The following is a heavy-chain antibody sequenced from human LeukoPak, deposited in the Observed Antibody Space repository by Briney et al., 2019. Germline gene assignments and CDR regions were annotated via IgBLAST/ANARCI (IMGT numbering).Heavy chain of an antibody. CDR1: GGSISSYY. CDR2: IYYSGST. Sequence: PSETLSLTCTVSGGSISSYYWSWIRQPPGKGLEWIGYIYYSGSTNYNPSLKSRVTISVDTSKNQFSLKLSSVTAADTAVYYCARDPSFGHFDYWGQGTLVTVSS. V-gene: IGHV4-59*01. CDR3: ARDPSFGHFDY. D-gene: IGHD3-16*01. J-gene: IGHJ4*02.